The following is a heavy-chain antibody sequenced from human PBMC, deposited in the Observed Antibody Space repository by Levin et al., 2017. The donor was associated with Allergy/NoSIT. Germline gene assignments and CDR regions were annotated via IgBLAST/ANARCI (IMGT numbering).Heavy chain of an antibody. D-gene: IGHD6-13*01. Sequence: GESLKISCAASGFTFSSYWMSWVRQAPGKGLEWVANIKQDGSEKYYVDSVKGRFTISRDNAKNSLYLQMNSLRAEDTAVYYCARDGYSSSWTGRDDAFDIWGQGTMVTVSS. CDR2: IKQDGSEK. V-gene: IGHV3-7*04. CDR1: GFTFSSYW. J-gene: IGHJ3*02. CDR3: ARDGYSSSWTGRDDAFDI.